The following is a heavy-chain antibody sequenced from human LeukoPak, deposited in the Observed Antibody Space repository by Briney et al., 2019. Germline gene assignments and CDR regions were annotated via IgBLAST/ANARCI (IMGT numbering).Heavy chain of an antibody. Sequence: PGGSLRLSCAASGFTFSSYGMHWVRQAPGKGLEWVAVIWYDGSNKYYADSVKGRFTISRDNSKNTLYLQMNSLRAEDTAVYYCARDSAYGSGSYYNPNWFDPWGQGTLVTVSS. CDR1: GFTFSSYG. CDR3: ARDSAYGSGSYYNPNWFDP. D-gene: IGHD3-10*01. J-gene: IGHJ5*02. CDR2: IWYDGSNK. V-gene: IGHV3-33*01.